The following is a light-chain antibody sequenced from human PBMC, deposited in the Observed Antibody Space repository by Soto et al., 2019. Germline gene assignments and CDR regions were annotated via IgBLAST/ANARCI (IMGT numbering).Light chain of an antibody. Sequence: EIVMTQSPATLSVSPGERATLSCRASQSVSSNLAWYQQKPGQAPRLLIYGASTRATGIPARFSGSGSGTEFTLTFSSLQSEDFAVYYYQHYNNRPSWTFGQPTKVEI. CDR3: QHYNNRPSWT. V-gene: IGKV3-15*01. CDR2: GAS. CDR1: QSVSSN. J-gene: IGKJ1*01.